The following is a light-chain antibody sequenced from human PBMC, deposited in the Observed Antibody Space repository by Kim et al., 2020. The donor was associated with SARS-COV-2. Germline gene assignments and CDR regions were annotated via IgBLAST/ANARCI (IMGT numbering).Light chain of an antibody. CDR3: QAWDSSTVV. CDR2: QDS. J-gene: IGLJ2*01. V-gene: IGLV3-1*01. CDR1: RLGDKY. Sequence: SLGQPARVAGSRDRLGDKYACWYQQKPGQSPVLVIYQDSKRPSGIPERFSGSNSGNTATLTISGTQAMDEADYYCQAWDSSTVVFGGGTQLTVL.